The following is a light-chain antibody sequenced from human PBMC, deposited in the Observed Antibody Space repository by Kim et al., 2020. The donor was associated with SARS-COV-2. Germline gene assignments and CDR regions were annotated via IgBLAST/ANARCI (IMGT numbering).Light chain of an antibody. J-gene: IGLJ1*01. CDR1: NIGSKS. CDR3: QVWDSGSDHYV. Sequence: PGKTDSITCGGNNIGSKSVQWYQQRPGQAPVLVIFYVSDRPSGIPERFSGANAGNTATLTINRVEAGDEADYYCQVWDSGSDHYVFGAGTKVTVL. CDR2: YVS. V-gene: IGLV3-21*04.